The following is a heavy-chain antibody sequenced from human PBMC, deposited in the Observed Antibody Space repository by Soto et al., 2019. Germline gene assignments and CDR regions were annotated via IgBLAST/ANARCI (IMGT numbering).Heavy chain of an antibody. V-gene: IGHV4-31*03. J-gene: IGHJ6*02. CDR3: AIHPTGPLDFYYGSGSYYLRYYHGMDV. Sequence: SETLSLTCTVSGDSILSGDHYWSWIRQHPGKGLEWMGYIYYSGTTHNNPSLKRRVIMSVDTSKNQFSLKLSSVTAADTAVYYCAIHPTGPLDFYYGSGSYYLRYYHGMDVWGQGTTVTVSS. D-gene: IGHD3-10*01. CDR1: GDSILSGDHY. CDR2: IYYSGTT.